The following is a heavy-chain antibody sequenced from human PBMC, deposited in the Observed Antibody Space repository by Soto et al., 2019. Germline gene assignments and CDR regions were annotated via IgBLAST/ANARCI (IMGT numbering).Heavy chain of an antibody. V-gene: IGHV3-11*01. J-gene: IGHJ4*02. CDR2: ISSGPSTI. CDR1: GFRFNDYY. Sequence: VGSLRLSCAAAGFRFNDYYMTWIRQAPGKGLEWVSYISSGPSTIYYAHSVKGRFTISRDNAKNSLYLQMNSLRAEDTAVYYCATSSGALAASFPYYFDYWGQGTLVTVSS. D-gene: IGHD6-25*01. CDR3: ATSSGALAASFPYYFDY.